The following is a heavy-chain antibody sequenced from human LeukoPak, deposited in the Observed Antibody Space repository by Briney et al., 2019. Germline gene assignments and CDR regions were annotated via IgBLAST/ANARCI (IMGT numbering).Heavy chain of an antibody. D-gene: IGHD6-6*01. J-gene: IGHJ4*02. Sequence: TGGSLRLSCTASEFSFSGHWMHWARQLPGKGLVWVSRISPTGSTTSYADSVKGRFTVSRDNARNTLYLQVNNLRAEDTAVYYCARGPNSNWSGLDFWGQGTLLTVSS. CDR3: ARGPNSNWSGLDF. CDR1: EFSFSGHW. CDR2: ISPTGSTT. V-gene: IGHV3-74*01.